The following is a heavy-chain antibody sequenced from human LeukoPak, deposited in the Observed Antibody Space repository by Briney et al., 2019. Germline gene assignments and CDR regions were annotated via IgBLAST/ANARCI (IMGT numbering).Heavy chain of an antibody. CDR3: ARDWAAAGRYRAEYFQH. Sequence: GGSLRLSCAASGFTFSSYGMHWVRQAPGKGLEWVAVIWYDGSNKYYADSVKGRFTISRDNSKNTLYLQMNSLRAEDTAVYYCARDWAAAGRYRAEYFQHWGQGTLVTVSS. CDR1: GFTFSSYG. D-gene: IGHD6-13*01. CDR2: IWYDGSNK. J-gene: IGHJ1*01. V-gene: IGHV3-33*01.